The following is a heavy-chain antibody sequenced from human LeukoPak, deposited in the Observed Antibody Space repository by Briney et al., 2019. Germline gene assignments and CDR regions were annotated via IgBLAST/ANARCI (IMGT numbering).Heavy chain of an antibody. CDR2: IDPSGGST. CDR3: ARDTGYSSSSDY. J-gene: IGHJ4*02. D-gene: IGHD6-6*01. V-gene: IGHV1-46*01. CDR1: GYTLTGYY. Sequence: ASVKVSCKASGYTLTGYYIHWVRQAPGHGLEWMGIIDPSGGSTSYAQKFQGRVTMTRDMSTSTVYMELSSLRSEDTAVYYCARDTGYSSSSDYWGQGTLVTVSS.